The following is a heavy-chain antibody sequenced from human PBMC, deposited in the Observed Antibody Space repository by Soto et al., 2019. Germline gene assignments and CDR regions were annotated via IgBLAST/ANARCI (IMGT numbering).Heavy chain of an antibody. CDR3: ARDTWAAAPSFDP. CDR1: GGSFSSSNW. V-gene: IGHV4-4*02. J-gene: IGHJ5*02. CDR2: IYHSGST. D-gene: IGHD6-13*01. Sequence: SETLSLTCAVSGGSFSSSNWWSWVRQPPGKGLEWIGEIYHSGSTNYNPSLKSRVTISVDKSKNQFSLKLSSVTAADTAVYYCARDTWAAAPSFDPWGQGTLVTVSS.